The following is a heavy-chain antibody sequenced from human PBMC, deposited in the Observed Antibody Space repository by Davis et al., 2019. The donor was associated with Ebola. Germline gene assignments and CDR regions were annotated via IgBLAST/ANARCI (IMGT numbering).Heavy chain of an antibody. Sequence: AASVKVSCKASGGTFSSYGISWVRQAPGQGLEWMGWISAYNGNTNYAQKLQGRVTMATDTSTSTAYMELRSLRSDDTAVYYCARGGCSGGGCYSPDYWGQGTLVTVSS. V-gene: IGHV1-18*01. J-gene: IGHJ4*02. CDR3: ARGGCSGGGCYSPDY. D-gene: IGHD2-15*01. CDR2: ISAYNGNT. CDR1: GGTFSSYG.